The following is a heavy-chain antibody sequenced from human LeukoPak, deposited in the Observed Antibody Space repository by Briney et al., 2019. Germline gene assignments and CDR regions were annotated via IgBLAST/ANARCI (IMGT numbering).Heavy chain of an antibody. J-gene: IGHJ3*02. CDR1: GFTFSSYA. D-gene: IGHD3-22*01. CDR3: AKELRITMIVVVSYAFDI. CDR2: ISGSGGST. V-gene: IGHV3-23*01. Sequence: GGSLRLSCAASGFTFSSYAMSWVRQAPGKGLEWVSAISGSGGSTYYADSVKGRFTISRDNSKNTLYLQMNSLRAEDTAVYYCAKELRITMIVVVSYAFDIWGQGTMVTVSS.